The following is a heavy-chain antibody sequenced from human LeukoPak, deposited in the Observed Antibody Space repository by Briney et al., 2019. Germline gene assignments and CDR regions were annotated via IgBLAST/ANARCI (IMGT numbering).Heavy chain of an antibody. CDR2: IGNDGRAK. CDR3: AKEEAWGVNAFDS. D-gene: IGHD3-10*01. Sequence: GGSLRLSCAGSGFTTGFTFSDYGIHWVRQAPGKGLEWVAVIGNDGRAKYYADSVRGRFTISRDNIENTVFLQMNSLSSDDTAVYFCAKEEAWGVNAFDSWGQGTLVTVSS. V-gene: IGHV3-30*18. CDR1: GFTTGFTFSDYG. J-gene: IGHJ4*02.